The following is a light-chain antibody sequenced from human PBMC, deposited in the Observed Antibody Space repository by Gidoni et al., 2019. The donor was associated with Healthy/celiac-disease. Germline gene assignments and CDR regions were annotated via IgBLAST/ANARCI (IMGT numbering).Light chain of an antibody. CDR1: QCISSY. J-gene: IGKJ1*01. Sequence: DIKLTQYPPSLSASVGDSVTITCRASQCISSYLNWYQQQPGQAPKLLIYAASSLQSVVLSKLSGSGSGTDFTLTISSLQPEDFATFYCQQSYSTLTWTFGQGTKVEIK. V-gene: IGKV1-39*01. CDR3: QQSYSTLTWT. CDR2: AAS.